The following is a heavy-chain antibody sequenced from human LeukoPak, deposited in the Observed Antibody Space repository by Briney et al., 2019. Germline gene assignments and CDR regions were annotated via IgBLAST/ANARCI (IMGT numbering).Heavy chain of an antibody. D-gene: IGHD3-10*01. CDR1: GYTFTGYY. Sequence: ASVKVSCKASGYTFTGYYMHWVRQAPGQGLEWMGWINPNSGGTNYAQKFQGWVTMTRDTSISTAYMELSRLRSDDTAVYYCARGGDYYGSGSSFDYWGQGTLVTVSS. CDR2: INPNSGGT. CDR3: ARGGDYYGSGSSFDY. V-gene: IGHV1-2*04. J-gene: IGHJ4*02.